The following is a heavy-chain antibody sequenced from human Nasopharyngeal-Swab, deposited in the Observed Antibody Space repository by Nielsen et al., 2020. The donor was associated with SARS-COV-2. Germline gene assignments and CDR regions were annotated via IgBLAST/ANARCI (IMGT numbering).Heavy chain of an antibody. CDR3: AIDSRTYFDTSGHLDY. CDR1: GDTFSRYG. V-gene: IGHV1-69*10. Sequence: SVKVSCKASGDTFSRYGFSWVRQAPGQGIEWMGRFIPTADLTNYAQQFQGRVTITADKSTSTTYMELSSLRSEDTAVYYSAIDSRTYFDTSGHLDYWGQGTLVTVSS. CDR2: FIPTADLT. D-gene: IGHD3-22*01. J-gene: IGHJ4*02.